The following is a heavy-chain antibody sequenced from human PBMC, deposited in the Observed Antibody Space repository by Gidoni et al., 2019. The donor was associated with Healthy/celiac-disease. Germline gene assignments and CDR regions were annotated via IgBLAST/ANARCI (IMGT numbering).Heavy chain of an antibody. Sequence: QVQLQESGPGLVKPSGTLSLTCTVSGYSISSGYYWGWIRQPPGKGLEWIGSIYHSGSTYYNPSLKSRVTISVDTSKNQFSLKLSSVTAADTAVYYCARESSSGWYGYYYYYGMDVWGQGTTVTVSS. CDR3: ARESSSGWYGYYYYYGMDV. CDR1: GYSISSGYY. CDR2: IYHSGST. J-gene: IGHJ6*02. V-gene: IGHV4-38-2*02. D-gene: IGHD6-19*01.